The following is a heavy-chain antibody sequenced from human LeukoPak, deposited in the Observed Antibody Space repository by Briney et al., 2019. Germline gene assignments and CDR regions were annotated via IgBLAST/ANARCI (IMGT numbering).Heavy chain of an antibody. CDR1: GCTVSSNY. D-gene: IGHD1-26*01. J-gene: IGHJ3*02. Sequence: GGSQRLSCAASGCTVSSNYMSWVRHAPGKGLECVSVIFSGGSTYYADSVKGRFTISRDNSKNTLYLQMNSLRAEDTAVYYCAREQGRSNAFDICGQGTMVTVSS. CDR3: AREQGRSNAFDI. V-gene: IGHV3-53*01. CDR2: IFSGGST.